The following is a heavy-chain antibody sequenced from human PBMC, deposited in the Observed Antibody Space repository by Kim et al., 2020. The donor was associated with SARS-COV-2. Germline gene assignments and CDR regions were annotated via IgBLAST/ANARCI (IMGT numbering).Heavy chain of an antibody. V-gene: IGHV4-31*03. CDR1: GGSISSGGYY. D-gene: IGHD6-13*01. CDR2: IYYSGSS. J-gene: IGHJ5*02. CDR3: ARVDEGIAAAGWFDP. Sequence: SETLSLTCTVSGGSISSGGYYWSWIRQHPGKGLEWIGYIYYSGSSYYNPSLKSRVTISVDTSKNQFSLKLSSVTAADTAVYYCARVDEGIAAAGWFDPWGQGTLVTVSS.